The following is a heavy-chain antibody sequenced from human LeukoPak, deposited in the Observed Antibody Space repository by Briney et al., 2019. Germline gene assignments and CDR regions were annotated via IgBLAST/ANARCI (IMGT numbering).Heavy chain of an antibody. D-gene: IGHD3-22*01. CDR2: IYTTGST. CDR3: VKDEPDSSRYYLTDY. Sequence: SETLSLTCTVSGASISNYYWSWIRQPAGKGLEWIGRIYTTGSTNYNPSLKSRITMSVDTSKNQFSLNLRSVTAADTAVYYCVKDEPDSSRYYLTDYWGQGILVTVSS. J-gene: IGHJ4*02. CDR1: GASISNYY. V-gene: IGHV4-4*07.